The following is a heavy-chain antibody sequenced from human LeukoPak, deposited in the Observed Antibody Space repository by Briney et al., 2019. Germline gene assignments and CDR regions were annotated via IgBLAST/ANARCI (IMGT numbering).Heavy chain of an antibody. CDR3: AARKVRGVWFYLDY. Sequence: GGSLRLSCAASGFTVSAYAMAWVRQAPGKGLEWVSTIYDDNTYYADSVKGRSAISTDNSKNTLYLQMNSLRVEDTAVYFCAARKVRGVWFYLDYWGQGTLVTVSS. V-gene: IGHV3-23*01. J-gene: IGHJ4*02. CDR2: IYDDNT. CDR1: GFTVSAYA. D-gene: IGHD3-10*01.